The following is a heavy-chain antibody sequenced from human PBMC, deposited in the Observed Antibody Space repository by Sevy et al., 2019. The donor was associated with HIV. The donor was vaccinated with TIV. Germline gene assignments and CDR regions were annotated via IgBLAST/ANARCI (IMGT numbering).Heavy chain of an antibody. CDR2: IKHDGSDT. Sequence: GGSLRLSCAASGFTFSNYWMNWVRHTPGKGLEWVANIKHDGSDTYYADSVKGRFTLSRDDIKNSVSLQMNSLRVEDTAVYYCARGGQRVDGTLIPWGMDVWGQGTTVTVSS. D-gene: IGHD1-7*01. J-gene: IGHJ6*02. CDR3: ARGGQRVDGTLIPWGMDV. CDR1: GFTFSNYW. V-gene: IGHV3-7*01.